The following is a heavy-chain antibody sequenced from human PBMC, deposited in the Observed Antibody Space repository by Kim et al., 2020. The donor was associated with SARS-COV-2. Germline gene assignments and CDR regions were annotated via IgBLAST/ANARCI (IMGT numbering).Heavy chain of an antibody. Sequence: GGSLRLSCAASGFTFSSSGMHWVRQAPGKGLEWVAGISNDGSNKYYADSTQGRFTISRDNSKNTQSLQMQILRAADTAVSYYAKDRLWGNDHFVYYGQGT. V-gene: IGHV3-30*18. J-gene: IGHJ4*02. CDR3: AKDRLWGNDHFVY. CDR2: ISNDGSNK. D-gene: IGHD5-18*01. CDR1: GFTFSSSG.